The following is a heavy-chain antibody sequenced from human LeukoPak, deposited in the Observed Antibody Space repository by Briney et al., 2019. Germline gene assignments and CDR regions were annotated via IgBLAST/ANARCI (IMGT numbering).Heavy chain of an antibody. J-gene: IGHJ4*02. Sequence: SQTLSLTCALSGDIFSSNSAAWHWIRQSPSRGLEWLGRTYYRSKWYYDYAVSVKSRIAINPDTSKNQFSLQLNSVTPEDTAVYYCARISGATIPVWGQGALVTVSS. CDR3: ARISGATIPV. CDR2: TYYRSKWYY. V-gene: IGHV6-1*01. D-gene: IGHD5-24*01. CDR1: GDIFSSNSAA.